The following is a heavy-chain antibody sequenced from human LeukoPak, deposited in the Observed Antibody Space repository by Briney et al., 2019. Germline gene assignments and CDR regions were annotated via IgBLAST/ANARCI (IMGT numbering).Heavy chain of an antibody. D-gene: IGHD6-13*01. CDR1: GYTFTGYY. J-gene: IGHJ5*02. CDR3: ARDREQLRGFDP. V-gene: IGHV1-2*02. CDR2: INSNSGGR. Sequence: ASVKVSCKASGYTFTGYYLHWVRQAPGQGLEWMGWINSNSGGRNYAQKFQGRVTMTRDTSITTAYMELSRLTSDDTAVYYCARDREQLRGFDPWGQGTLVTVSS.